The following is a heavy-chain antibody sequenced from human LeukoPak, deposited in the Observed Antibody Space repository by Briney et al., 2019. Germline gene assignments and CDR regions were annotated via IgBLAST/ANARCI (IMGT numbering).Heavy chain of an antibody. V-gene: IGHV4-34*01. CDR3: ARSGRSWSTFDY. Sequence: SETLSLTCAVYGGSFSAYCWSWIRQPPGKGLEWIGSIYYSGSTYYNPSLKSRVTISVDTSKNQFSLKLTSVTATDTAVYYCARSGRSWSTFDYWGQGTLVTVSS. CDR2: IYYSGST. D-gene: IGHD6-13*01. CDR1: GGSFSAYC. J-gene: IGHJ4*02.